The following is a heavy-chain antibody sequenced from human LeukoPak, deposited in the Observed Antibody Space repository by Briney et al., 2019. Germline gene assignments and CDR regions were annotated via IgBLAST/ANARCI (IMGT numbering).Heavy chain of an antibody. D-gene: IGHD3-10*01. V-gene: IGHV3-64*01. CDR3: ARESGGSGRLASNAFDI. Sequence: GGSLRLSCAASGFTFSSYAMHWLRQAPGKGLEYVSAISSNGGSTYYANSVKGRFTISRDNSKNTLYLQMGSLRAEDMAVYYCARESGGSGRLASNAFDIWGQGTMVTVSS. J-gene: IGHJ3*02. CDR1: GFTFSSYA. CDR2: ISSNGGST.